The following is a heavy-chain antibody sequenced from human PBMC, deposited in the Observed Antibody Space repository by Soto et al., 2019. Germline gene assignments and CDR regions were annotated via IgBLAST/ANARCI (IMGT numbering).Heavy chain of an antibody. Sequence: ASVKVSCKVSGYTLTELSMHWVRQAPGKGLEWMGGFDPEDGETIYAQKFQGRVTMTEDTSTDTAYMELSSLGSEDTAVYYCSSTVVTNYYYYGMDVWGQGTTVTVSS. D-gene: IGHD4-17*01. CDR2: FDPEDGET. J-gene: IGHJ6*02. CDR1: GYTLTELS. CDR3: SSTVVTNYYYYGMDV. V-gene: IGHV1-24*01.